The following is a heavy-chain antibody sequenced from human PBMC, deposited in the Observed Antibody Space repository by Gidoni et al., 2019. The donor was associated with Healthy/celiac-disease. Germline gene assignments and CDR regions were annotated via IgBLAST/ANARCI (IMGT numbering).Heavy chain of an antibody. D-gene: IGHD2-2*03. J-gene: IGHJ5*02. CDR1: GGSFSGYY. Sequence: QVQLQQLGAGLLKPSETLSLPCAFYGGSFSGYYWSWIRQPPGKGLEWIGEINHSGSTNYNPSLKSRVTISVDTSKNQFSLKRSSVTAADTAVYYCARGVGYCISTSCYRWFDPWGQGTLVTVSS. CDR2: INHSGST. V-gene: IGHV4-34*01. CDR3: ARGVGYCISTSCYRWFDP.